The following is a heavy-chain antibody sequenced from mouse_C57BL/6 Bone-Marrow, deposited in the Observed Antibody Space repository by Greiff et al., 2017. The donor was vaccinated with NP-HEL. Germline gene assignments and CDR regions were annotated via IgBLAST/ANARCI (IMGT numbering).Heavy chain of an antibody. CDR1: GYTFTSYG. D-gene: IGHD2-10*02. Sequence: VQLQQSGAELARPGASVKLSCKASGYTFTSYGIRWVKQRPGQGLEWIGEIYPRSGNTYYNEKFKGKATLTADKSSSTAYMQLRSLTSEDSAVYFCARRRGYGCHAWFALWGRGKGISVSA. J-gene: IGHJ3*01. V-gene: IGHV1-81*01. CDR3: ARRRGYGCHAWFAL. CDR2: IYPRSGNT.